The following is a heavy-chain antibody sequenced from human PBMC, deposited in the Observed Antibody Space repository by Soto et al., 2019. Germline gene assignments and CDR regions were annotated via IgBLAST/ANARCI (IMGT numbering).Heavy chain of an antibody. CDR2: IYHSGST. D-gene: IGHD3-22*01. J-gene: IGHJ4*02. CDR3: ARVGGENSSGYYRDDY. Sequence: TSETLSLTCAVSGGSISSSNWWSWVRQPPGKGLEWIGEIYHSGSTNYNPSLKSRVTISVDKSKNQFSLKLSSVTAADTAVYYCARVGGENSSGYYRDDYWGQETLVTVSS. CDR1: GGSISSSNW. V-gene: IGHV4-4*02.